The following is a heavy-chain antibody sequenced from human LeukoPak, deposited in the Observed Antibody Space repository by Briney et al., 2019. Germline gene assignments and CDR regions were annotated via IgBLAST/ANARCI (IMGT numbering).Heavy chain of an antibody. CDR2: ISYDGSNK. CDR3: ARDLALVGATTLDY. D-gene: IGHD1-26*01. Sequence: GGSLRLSCAASGFTFSSYAMHWVRQAPGKGLEWVAVISYDGSNKYYADSVKGRFTISRDNSKNTLYLQMNSLRAEDTAVYYCARDLALVGATTLDYWGQGTLVTVSS. V-gene: IGHV3-30-3*01. CDR1: GFTFSSYA. J-gene: IGHJ4*02.